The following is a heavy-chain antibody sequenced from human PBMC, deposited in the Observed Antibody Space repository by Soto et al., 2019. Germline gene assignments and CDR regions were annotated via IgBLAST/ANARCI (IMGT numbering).Heavy chain of an antibody. V-gene: IGHV5-10-1*01. CDR2: IDPSDSQT. J-gene: IGHJ5*02. D-gene: IGHD3-22*01. CDR3: ARHRVGTMMVDP. CDR1: GYSFAGYW. Sequence: RGESLKISCKGSGYSFAGYWITWVRQKPGKGLEWMGRIDPSDSQTYYSPSFRGHVTISVTKSITTVFLQWSSLRASDTAMYYCARHRVGTMMVDPWGQGTLVTVSS.